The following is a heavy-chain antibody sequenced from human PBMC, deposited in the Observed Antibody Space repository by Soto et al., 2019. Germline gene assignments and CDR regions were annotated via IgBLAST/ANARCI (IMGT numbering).Heavy chain of an antibody. D-gene: IGHD3-10*01. CDR1: GFTFSSYG. J-gene: IGHJ4*02. CDR2: ISYDGSNK. V-gene: IGHV3-30*18. CDR3: AKDNRPYYYCSGSPYYFDY. Sequence: QVQLVESGGGVVQPGRSLRLSCEASGFTFSSYGMHWVRQAPGKGLEWVGDISYDGSNKYYTDSVKGRFTISRDNYKNTLYLKMNSMRAEDTAVYYCAKDNRPYYYCSGSPYYFDYWGQGTLVTVSS.